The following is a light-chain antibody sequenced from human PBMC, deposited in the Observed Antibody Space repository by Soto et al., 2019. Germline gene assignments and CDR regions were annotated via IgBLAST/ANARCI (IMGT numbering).Light chain of an antibody. CDR2: DAS. Sequence: DIQMTQSRSTVSASVGDSVSITCRASRSISDWLAWYQQKPGKTPELLIFDASSLKSGVPSRFSGSGSGTEFTLTISRLQPDDVATYYCLQYSSHSWTFGQGTKVDIK. CDR3: LQYSSHSWT. CDR1: RSISDW. J-gene: IGKJ1*01. V-gene: IGKV1-5*01.